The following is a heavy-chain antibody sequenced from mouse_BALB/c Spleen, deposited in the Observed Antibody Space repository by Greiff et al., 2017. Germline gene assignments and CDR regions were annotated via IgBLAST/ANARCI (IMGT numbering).Heavy chain of an antibody. Sequence: QVQLQQSGAELARPGASVKMSCKASGYTFTSYTMHWVNQRPGQGLEWIGYINPSSGYTNYNQKFKDKATLTADKSSSTAYMQLSSLTSEDSAVYYCARKGDDYDDGWYFDVWGAGTTVTVSS. CDR1: GYTFTSYT. D-gene: IGHD2-4*01. CDR3: ARKGDDYDDGWYFDV. J-gene: IGHJ1*01. CDR2: INPSSGYT. V-gene: IGHV1-4*01.